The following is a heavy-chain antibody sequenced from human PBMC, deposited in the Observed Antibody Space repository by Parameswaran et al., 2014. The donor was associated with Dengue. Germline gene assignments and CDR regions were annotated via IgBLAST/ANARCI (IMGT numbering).Heavy chain of an antibody. J-gene: IGHJ4*02. CDR3: AKKRQVDAWYEILDF. V-gene: IGHV3-30*18. Sequence: WIRQPPGKGLNWVALISYDGDNQEYADSVKGRFTVSRDNSNNMLYLQMDSLRGEDTAVYYCAKKRQVDAWYEILDFWGQGTLVTVSS. CDR2: ISYDGDNQ. D-gene: IGHD3-9*01.